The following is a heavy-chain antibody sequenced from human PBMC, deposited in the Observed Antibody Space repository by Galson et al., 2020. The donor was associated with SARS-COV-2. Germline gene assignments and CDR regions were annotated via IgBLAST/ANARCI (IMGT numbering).Heavy chain of an antibody. J-gene: IGHJ5*02. CDR1: GYTLTELS. Sequence: ASVKVSCKVSGYTLTELSMHWVRQAPGKGLEWMGGFDPEDGETIYAQKFQGRVTMTEDTSTDTAYMELSSLRSEDTAVYYCATGPVVPAAMGWFDLWGQGTLVNVSS. CDR3: ATGPVVPAAMGWFDL. D-gene: IGHD2-2*01. V-gene: IGHV1-24*01. CDR2: FDPEDGET.